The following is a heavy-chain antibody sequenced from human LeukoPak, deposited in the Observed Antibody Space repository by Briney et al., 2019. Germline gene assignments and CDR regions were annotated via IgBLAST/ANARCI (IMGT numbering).Heavy chain of an antibody. CDR1: GDSVSSNSAA. CDR3: ARDAGRAYDYYGSGSYYYFDY. CDR2: TYYRSKWYN. Sequence: SQTLSLTCAISGDSVSSNSAAWNWIRQSPSRGLEWLGRTYYRSKWYNDYAVSVKSRITINPDTSKNQFSLQLNSVTPEDTAVYYCARDAGRAYDYYGSGSYYYFDYWGQGTLVTVSS. D-gene: IGHD3-10*01. V-gene: IGHV6-1*01. J-gene: IGHJ4*02.